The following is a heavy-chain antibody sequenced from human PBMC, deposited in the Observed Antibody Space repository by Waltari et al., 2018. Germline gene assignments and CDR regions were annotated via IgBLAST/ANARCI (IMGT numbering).Heavy chain of an antibody. CDR2: IYHSGST. V-gene: IGHV4-38-2*01. J-gene: IGHJ4*02. D-gene: IGHD3-9*01. CDR3: ARLKAGYFDY. Sequence: QVQLQESGPGLVKPSETLSLTCAVSGYSISSGYYWGWIRQPPGKGLELIGSIYHSGSTYSNPSLKSRVTISVDTSKNQFSLKLSSVTAADTAVYYCARLKAGYFDYWGQGTLVTVSS. CDR1: GYSISSGYY.